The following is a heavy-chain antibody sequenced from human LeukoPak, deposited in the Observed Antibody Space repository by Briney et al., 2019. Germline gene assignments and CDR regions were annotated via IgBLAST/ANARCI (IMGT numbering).Heavy chain of an antibody. CDR3: TTAFGYSGYDFFDY. CDR1: GYTFSNAW. Sequence: PGGSLRLSCAASGYTFSNAWMSWVRQAPGKGLEWVGRIKSKTDGGTTDYAAPVKGRFTISRDDSKNTLYLQMNSLKTEDTAVYYCTTAFGYSGYDFFDYWGQGTLVTVSS. J-gene: IGHJ4*02. V-gene: IGHV3-15*01. CDR2: IKSKTDGGTT. D-gene: IGHD5-12*01.